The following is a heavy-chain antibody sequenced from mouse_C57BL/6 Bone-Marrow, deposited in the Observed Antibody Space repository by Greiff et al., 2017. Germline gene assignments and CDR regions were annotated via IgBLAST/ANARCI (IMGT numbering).Heavy chain of an antibody. V-gene: IGHV1-78*01. CDR1: GYTFTDHT. J-gene: IGHJ2*01. Sequence: VQLQQSDAELVKPGASVKISCTVSGYTFTDHTIHWMKQRPEQGLEWIGYIYPRDGSTKYNEKFKGKATLTADKSSSTAYMQLNSLTSEDSAVYFCAREGHYYGNLFDYWGQGTTLTVSS. CDR2: IYPRDGST. D-gene: IGHD2-1*01. CDR3: AREGHYYGNLFDY.